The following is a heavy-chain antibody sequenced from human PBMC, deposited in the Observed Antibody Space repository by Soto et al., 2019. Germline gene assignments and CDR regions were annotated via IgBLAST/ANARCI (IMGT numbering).Heavy chain of an antibody. CDR1: GFTFTRYG. D-gene: IGHD6-6*01. CDR3: AKDSHRVLYSTSSARYDFYSGMDV. V-gene: IGHV3-30*18. Sequence: QVQLVESGGGLVQPGRSLRLSCAASGFTFTRYGMHWVRQAPGKGLEWVAVIVYNGSEKYYGDSVKGRFTISRDNSKNSLYLQMNSLRADDTAVYYCAKDSHRVLYSTSSARYDFYSGMDVWRQGTTVTVSS. CDR2: IVYNGSEK. J-gene: IGHJ6*02.